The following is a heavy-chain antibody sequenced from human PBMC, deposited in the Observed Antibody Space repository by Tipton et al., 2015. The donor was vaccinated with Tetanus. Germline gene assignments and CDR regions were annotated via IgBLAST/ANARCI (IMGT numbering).Heavy chain of an antibody. D-gene: IGHD5-18*01. CDR1: GFMFSSYT. Sequence: SLRLSCAASGFMFSSYTMSWVRQAPGKGLECVSAIGGSGGASYYADSVKGRFTISRDNSKSTLYLEMNSLRAEDTAVYYCARVGISQNAYSYVYHGLDVWGQGTTVTVSS. CDR2: IGGSGGAS. J-gene: IGHJ6*02. V-gene: IGHV3-23*01. CDR3: ARVGISQNAYSYVYHGLDV.